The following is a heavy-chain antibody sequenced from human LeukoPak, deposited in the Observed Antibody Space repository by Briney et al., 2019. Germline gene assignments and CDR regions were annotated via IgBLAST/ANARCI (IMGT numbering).Heavy chain of an antibody. J-gene: IGHJ4*02. CDR2: IYHSGST. CDR3: ARGVGLTQGGAFDF. V-gene: IGHV4-38-2*02. D-gene: IGHD3-16*01. CDR1: GYSINSGFY. Sequence: SETLSLTCTVSGYSINSGFYWGWIRQPPGKGLEWIGSIYHSGSTHYKSSLKSRVTISADTSKNQLSLKLTSVTAADTAVYYCARGVGLTQGGAFDFWGQGTLVTVSS.